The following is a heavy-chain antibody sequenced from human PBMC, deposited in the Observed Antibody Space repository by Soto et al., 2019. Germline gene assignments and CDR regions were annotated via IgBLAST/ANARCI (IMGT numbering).Heavy chain of an antibody. D-gene: IGHD7-27*01. J-gene: IGHJ6*02. CDR1: GYRFTTYG. V-gene: IGHV1-18*04. Sequence: QVQLLQSGAEVKKPGASVKVSCKASGYRFTTYGITWVRLAPGQGLEWLGGISTYNGNTDYAQNLQDRVTMTTETSTSTAYMEVTILTSDDTAVYYCARGLGTNGLDVWGQGTTVTVSS. CDR2: ISTYNGNT. CDR3: ARGLGTNGLDV.